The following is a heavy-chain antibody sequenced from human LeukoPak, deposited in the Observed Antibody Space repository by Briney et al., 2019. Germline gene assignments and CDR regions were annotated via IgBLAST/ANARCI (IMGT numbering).Heavy chain of an antibody. J-gene: IGHJ4*02. D-gene: IGHD5-18*01. CDR1: GFTFGDYA. CDR2: IRSKAYGGTT. V-gene: IGHV3-49*04. Sequence: GGSLRLSCTASGFTFGDYAMSWVRQAPGKGLEWVGFIRSKAYGGTTEYAASVKGRFTISRDDSKSIAYLQMNSLKTEDTVVYYCTSLRGYSYGLADYWGRGTLVTVSS. CDR3: TSLRGYSYGLADY.